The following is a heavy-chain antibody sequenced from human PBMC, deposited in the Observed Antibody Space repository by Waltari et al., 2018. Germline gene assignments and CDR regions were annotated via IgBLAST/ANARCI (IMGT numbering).Heavy chain of an antibody. V-gene: IGHV3-23*04. Sequence: EVQLVESGGGLVQPGGSLRLSCAASGFTFSSYEMNWVRQAPGKGLEWGSAISGSGGSTYYADSVKDRFTISRDNSKNTLYLQMNSLRAEDTAVYYCAKGLVATIYGSYAFDIWGQGTMVTVSS. CDR2: ISGSGGST. CDR3: AKGLVATIYGSYAFDI. J-gene: IGHJ3*02. CDR1: GFTFSSYE. D-gene: IGHD5-12*01.